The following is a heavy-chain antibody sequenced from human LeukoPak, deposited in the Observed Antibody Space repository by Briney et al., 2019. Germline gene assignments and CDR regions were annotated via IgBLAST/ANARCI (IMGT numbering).Heavy chain of an antibody. CDR1: GFIFTIHA. D-gene: IGHD5-18*01. CDR2: ISGGGRTT. CDR3: AKSFMVKRYIDS. V-gene: IGHV3-23*01. J-gene: IGHJ4*02. Sequence: GSLRLSCAAPGFIFTIHAMSWVRQAPGKGLQWVSVISGGGRTTEYADSVKGRFTISRENYQNTVSVQMNSLRVEDTGIYYCAKSFMVKRYIDSWGQGTHVTVSS.